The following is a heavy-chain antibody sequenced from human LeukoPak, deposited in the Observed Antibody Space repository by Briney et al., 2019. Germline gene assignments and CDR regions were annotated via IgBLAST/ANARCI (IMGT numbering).Heavy chain of an antibody. CDR2: IYHSGST. J-gene: IGHJ4*02. D-gene: IGHD6-19*01. V-gene: IGHV4-38-2*02. CDR3: ARVSIEYSSGWYNDY. CDR1: GDSISSGDFY. Sequence: PSETLSLTCTVSGDSISSGDFYWSWIRQPAGKGLEWIGSIYHSGSTYYNPSLKSRVTISVDTSKNQSSLKLSSVTAADTAVYYCARVSIEYSSGWYNDYWGQGTLVTVSS.